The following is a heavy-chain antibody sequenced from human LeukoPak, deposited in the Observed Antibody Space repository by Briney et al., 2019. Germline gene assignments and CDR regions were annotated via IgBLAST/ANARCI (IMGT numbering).Heavy chain of an antibody. V-gene: IGHV3-53*01. D-gene: IGHD3-10*01. J-gene: IGHJ6*03. CDR3: ARDLRGGWFGDYYYYYMDV. CDR2: IYSGGST. Sequence: PGGSLRLSCAASGFTVSSNYMSWVRQAPGKGLEWVSVIYSGGSTYYADSVKGRFTISRDNSKNTLYLQMNSLRAEDTAVYYCARDLRGGWFGDYYYYYMDVWGKGTTVTVSS. CDR1: GFTVSSNY.